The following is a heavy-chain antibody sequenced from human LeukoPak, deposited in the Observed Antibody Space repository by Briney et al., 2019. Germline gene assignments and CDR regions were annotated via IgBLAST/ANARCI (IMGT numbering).Heavy chain of an antibody. V-gene: IGHV4-30-4*01. D-gene: IGHD4-23*01. J-gene: IGHJ2*01. CDR2: LYYSGST. Sequence: SETLSLTCTVSGGSISSGVYYWSWIRQPPGKGLEWIVYLYYSGSTYYNPSLKSRVTISIDTAKNQFSLKLSSVSAADTAVYYCARDRGGNSFWYFDLWGRGTLVTVSP. CDR1: GGSISSGVYY. CDR3: ARDRGGNSFWYFDL.